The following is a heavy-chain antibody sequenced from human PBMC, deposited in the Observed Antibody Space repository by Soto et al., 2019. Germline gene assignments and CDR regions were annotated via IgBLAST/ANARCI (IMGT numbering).Heavy chain of an antibody. CDR3: ARNRYTNTWPYCYFDL. Sequence: PSEPLSLTCTVSSGSVKNSTSYWGWIRHPPGKGLQWIASLFYSGATYYNPSLKSRLTISVETSKNHLSLKLTSLTAADTAVYYCARNRYTNTWPYCYFDLWGRGT. J-gene: IGHJ2*01. CDR2: LFYSGAT. D-gene: IGHD3-16*02. V-gene: IGHV4-39*02. CDR1: SGSVKNSTSY.